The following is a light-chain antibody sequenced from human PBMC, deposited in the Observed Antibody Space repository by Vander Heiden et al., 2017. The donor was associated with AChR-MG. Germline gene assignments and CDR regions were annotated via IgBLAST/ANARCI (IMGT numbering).Light chain of an antibody. CDR2: AKS. CDR1: SSNIGAGSD. Sequence: QSVLTQPPSVSGAPGQRVTISCTGSSSNIGAGSDVHLYQPLPGTAPTLLIYAKSNRPSGVPDRFSGSKSGTSASLAITGLQAEDEAVYYCQSYDSSLSYSGLFGGGTKLTVL. V-gene: IGLV1-40*01. CDR3: QSYDSSLSYSGL. J-gene: IGLJ3*02.